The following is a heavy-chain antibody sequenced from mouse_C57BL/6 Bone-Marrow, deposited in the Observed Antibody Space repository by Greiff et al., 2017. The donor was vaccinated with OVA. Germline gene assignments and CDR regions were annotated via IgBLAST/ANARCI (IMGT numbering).Heavy chain of an antibody. V-gene: IGHV1-54*01. CDR1: GYAFTNYL. D-gene: IGHD1-3*01. Sequence: VQLQESGAELVRPGTSVKVSCKASGYAFTNYLIEWVKQRPGQGLEWIGVINPGSGGTNYNEKFKGKATLTADKSSSTAYMQLSSLTSEDSAVYFCARSRIVARVVRGYFDYWGQGTTLTVSS. CDR3: ARSRIVARVVRGYFDY. J-gene: IGHJ2*01. CDR2: INPGSGGT.